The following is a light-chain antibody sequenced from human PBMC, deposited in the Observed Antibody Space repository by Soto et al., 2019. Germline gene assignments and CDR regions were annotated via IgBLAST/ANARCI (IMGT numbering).Light chain of an antibody. CDR3: QQYMNDAT. CDR2: DAS. Sequence: DIQMTQSPYTLSASVGDRITFTCRASQSISNWLAWDQQKPGKAPKLLNYDASSLQSEVPSRVSGSGAGTECTVPIRTLQPDDVATYDGQQYMNDATFGQGTKGEIK. V-gene: IGKV1-5*01. J-gene: IGKJ1*01. CDR1: QSISNW.